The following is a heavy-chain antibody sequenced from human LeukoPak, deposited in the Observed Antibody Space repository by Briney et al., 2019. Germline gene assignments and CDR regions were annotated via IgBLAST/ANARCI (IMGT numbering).Heavy chain of an antibody. CDR2: IYHSGST. V-gene: IGHV4-4*02. J-gene: IGHJ6*03. Sequence: PSETLSLTCAVSGGSISSSNWWSWVRQPPGKGLEWIGEIYHSGSTNYNPSLKSRVTISVDKSKNQFSLKLSSVTAADTAVYYCAKSRDGYKSYYMDVWGKGTSVTVSS. CDR3: AKSRDGYKSYYMDV. D-gene: IGHD5-24*01. CDR1: GGSISSSNW.